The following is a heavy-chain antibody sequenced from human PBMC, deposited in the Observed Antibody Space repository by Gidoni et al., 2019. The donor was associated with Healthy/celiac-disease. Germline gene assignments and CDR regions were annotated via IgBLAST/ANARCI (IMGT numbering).Heavy chain of an antibody. CDR2: MIPIFGKA. D-gene: IGHD5-12*01. J-gene: IGHJ3*02. Sequence: QVQLVQAVAWVKKPESSVKVACMSSGGTFSIYAISWVRQAHGQGLEWMGGMIPIFGKANYAQKFQGRVTITADESTSTAYMELSSLRSEDTAVYYCARELSRDGYNWGAFDIWGQGTMLTVSS. CDR3: ARELSRDGYNWGAFDI. CDR1: GGTFSIYA. V-gene: IGHV1-69*12.